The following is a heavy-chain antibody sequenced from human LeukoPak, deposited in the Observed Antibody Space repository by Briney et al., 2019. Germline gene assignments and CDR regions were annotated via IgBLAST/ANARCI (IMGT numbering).Heavy chain of an antibody. Sequence: PGASVKVSCKASGYTFTSYGISWVRQAPGQGFEWMGWISAYSGNTNYAQKLQGRVTMTTDTSTSTAYMEMRSLRSDDTAVYYCARDVWLSPKRWDQLPCEEDYSGMDVWGQGTPVTVSS. V-gene: IGHV1-18*01. D-gene: IGHD5-24*01. CDR2: ISAYSGNT. CDR3: ARDVWLSPKRWDQLPCEEDYSGMDV. J-gene: IGHJ6*02. CDR1: GYTFTSYG.